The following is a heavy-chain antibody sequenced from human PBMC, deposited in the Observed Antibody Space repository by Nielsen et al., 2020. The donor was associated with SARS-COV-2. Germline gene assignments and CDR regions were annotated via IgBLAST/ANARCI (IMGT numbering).Heavy chain of an antibody. CDR2: INHSGST. Sequence: SETLSLTCAVYGGSFSGYYWSWIRQPPGKGLEWIGEINHSGSTNYNLSLKSRVTISVDTSKNQFSLKLSSVTAADTAVYYCARLAAAVYNNWFDPWGQGTLVTVSS. V-gene: IGHV4-34*01. CDR1: GGSFSGYY. CDR3: ARLAAAVYNNWFDP. J-gene: IGHJ5*02. D-gene: IGHD6-13*01.